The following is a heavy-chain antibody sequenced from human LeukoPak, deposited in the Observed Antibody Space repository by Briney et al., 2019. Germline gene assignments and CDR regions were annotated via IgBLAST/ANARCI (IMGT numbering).Heavy chain of an antibody. CDR1: GGSISSYY. D-gene: IGHD3-22*01. J-gene: IGHJ5*02. V-gene: IGHV4-59*01. CDR2: IYYSGST. CDR3: ARDPSYDSSGYYGVWFDP. Sequence: SETLSLTCTVSGGSISSYYWSWLRQPPGKGLEWIGYIYYSGSTNYNPSLKSRVTISVDTSKNQFSLKLSSVTAADTAVYYCARDPSYDSSGYYGVWFDPWGQGTLVTVSS.